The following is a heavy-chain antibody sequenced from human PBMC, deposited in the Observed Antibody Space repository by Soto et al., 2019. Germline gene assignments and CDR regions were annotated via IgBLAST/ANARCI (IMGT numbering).Heavy chain of an antibody. CDR1: GYSFTNYG. D-gene: IGHD6-19*01. V-gene: IGHV1-18*01. CDR2: ISAYNGDT. CDR3: ARDRGVAPPVAGNTHYYYYMDV. J-gene: IGHJ6*03. Sequence: GASVKIDCKTSGYSFTNYGITWVRQAPGQGFEWMGWISAYNGDTNYAQKLQGRVTMTTDASTSTAYLELRSLRSDDTAVYYCARDRGVAPPVAGNTHYYYYMDVWGKGTTVTVSS.